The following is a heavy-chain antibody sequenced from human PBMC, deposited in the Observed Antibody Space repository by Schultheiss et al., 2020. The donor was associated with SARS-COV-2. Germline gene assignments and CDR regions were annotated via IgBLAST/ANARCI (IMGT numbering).Heavy chain of an antibody. CDR2: ISSSSSYI. V-gene: IGHV3-21*01. CDR1: GFTFSSYS. CDR3: ARDRYYDFWSGYLIADYYYYMDV. Sequence: GESLKISCAASGFTFSSYSMNWVRQAPGKGLEWVSSISSSSSYIYYADSVKGRFTISRDNAKNSLYLQMNSLRAEDTAVYYCARDRYYDFWSGYLIADYYYYMDVWGKGTTVTVSS. J-gene: IGHJ6*03. D-gene: IGHD3-3*01.